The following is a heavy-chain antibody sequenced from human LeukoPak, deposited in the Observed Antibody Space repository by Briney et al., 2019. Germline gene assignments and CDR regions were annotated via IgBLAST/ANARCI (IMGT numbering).Heavy chain of an antibody. CDR2: ISWNSGSI. CDR3: TKERRRDDILTGSFSD. J-gene: IGHJ4*02. V-gene: IGHV3-9*01. Sequence: GGSLRLSCAASGFTFDDYAMHWVRQAPGKGLEWVSGISWNSGSIGYADSVKGRFTISRDNAKNSLYLQMNSLRAEDTAVYYCTKERRRDDILTGSFSDWGQGILVTVSS. D-gene: IGHD3-9*01. CDR1: GFTFDDYA.